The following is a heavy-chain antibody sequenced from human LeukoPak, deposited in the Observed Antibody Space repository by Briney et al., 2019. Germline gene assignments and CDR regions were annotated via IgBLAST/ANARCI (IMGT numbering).Heavy chain of an antibody. CDR2: IKQDGSEK. CDR1: GFTFSSYW. D-gene: IGHD2-2*01. Sequence: GGSLRLSCAASGFTFSSYWMSWVRQAPGKGLEWVANIKQDGSEKYYVDSVKGRFTISRDNAKNSLYLQMNSLRAEDTAVYFCARVGNTGDAVIIPAAMGFDNWGQGTVVTVSS. CDR3: ARVGNTGDAVIIPAAMGFDN. J-gene: IGHJ4*02. V-gene: IGHV3-7*01.